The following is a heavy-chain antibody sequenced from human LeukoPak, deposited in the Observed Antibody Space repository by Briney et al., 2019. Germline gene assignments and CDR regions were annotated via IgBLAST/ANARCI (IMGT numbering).Heavy chain of an antibody. CDR3: ARANYYDSSGYHDY. V-gene: IGHV4-39*07. CDR1: SASITSSPYF. D-gene: IGHD3-22*01. J-gene: IGHJ4*02. Sequence: SETLSLTCTVSSASITSSPYFWGWIRQSPGKGLEWIGSISYSGTTYYNPSPKSRVTISVDTSKNQFSLKLSSVTAADTAVYYCARANYYDSSGYHDYWGQGTLVTVSS. CDR2: ISYSGTT.